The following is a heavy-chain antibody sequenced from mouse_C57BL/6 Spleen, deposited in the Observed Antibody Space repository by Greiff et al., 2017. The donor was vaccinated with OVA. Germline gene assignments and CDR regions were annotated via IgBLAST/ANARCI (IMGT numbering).Heavy chain of an antibody. CDR3: ARAPFYYDYETYDFDY. J-gene: IGHJ2*01. V-gene: IGHV1-55*01. Sequence: VQLQQPGAELVKPGASVKMSCKASGYTFTSYWITWVKQRPGQGLEWIGDIYPGSGSTNYNEKFKSKATLTVDTSSSTAYMQLSSLTSEDSAVYYCARAPFYYDYETYDFDYWGQGTTLTVSS. CDR1: GYTFTSYW. CDR2: IYPGSGST. D-gene: IGHD2-4*01.